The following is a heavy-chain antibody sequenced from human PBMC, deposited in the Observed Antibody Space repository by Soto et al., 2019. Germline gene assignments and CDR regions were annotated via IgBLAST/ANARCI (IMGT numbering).Heavy chain of an antibody. D-gene: IGHD3-10*01. J-gene: IGHJ4*02. CDR3: IRREPWSTCPGRGEDY. Sequence: EVQLVESGGGLVQPGGSLKLSCAASGFTFSASAVHWVRQASGKGLEWVGRIRSKTYSYATAYAASVKGRFTISRDDSKDTAYLHMNSLKTEDTAVYYCIRREPWSTCPGRGEDYWGQGTLVTVSS. V-gene: IGHV3-73*02. CDR2: IRSKTYSYAT. CDR1: GFTFSASA.